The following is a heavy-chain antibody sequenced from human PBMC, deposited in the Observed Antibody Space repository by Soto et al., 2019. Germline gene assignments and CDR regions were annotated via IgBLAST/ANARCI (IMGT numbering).Heavy chain of an antibody. CDR1: GGSFSGYY. CDR2: INHSGST. CDR3: ARGSDY. Sequence: SETLSLTCAVYGGSFSGYYWSWIRQPPGKGLEWIGEINHSGSTNYNPSLKSRVTISVDTSKNQFSLKLSSVTAADTAVYYCARGSDYWGQGTLVTVSS. V-gene: IGHV4-34*01. J-gene: IGHJ4*02.